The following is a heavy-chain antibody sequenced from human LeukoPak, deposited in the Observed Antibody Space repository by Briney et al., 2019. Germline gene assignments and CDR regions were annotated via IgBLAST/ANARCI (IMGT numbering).Heavy chain of an antibody. CDR3: ARVYQSAEYYFDY. D-gene: IGHD2-2*01. Sequence: SSETLSLTCTVSVGSIDSYYWSWIREPPGKGLGWIGYIYYTGSTEYHPSLKSRVTISLDTSKNQFSLKLTSVTAADTAVYYCARVYQSAEYYFDYWGQGNLVSVSS. V-gene: IGHV4-59*01. J-gene: IGHJ4*02. CDR2: IYYTGST. CDR1: VGSIDSYY.